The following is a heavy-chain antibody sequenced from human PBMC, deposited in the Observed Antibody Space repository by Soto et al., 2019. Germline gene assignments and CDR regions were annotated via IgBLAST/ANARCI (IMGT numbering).Heavy chain of an antibody. D-gene: IGHD3-10*01. CDR3: ARYYYGSXSYRYYYYGMXV. Sequence: SETLSLTCDVSGDTISTGGYTWAWIRQPPGKALEWIGHTYHSGNPYYNPSLKSRVIISVDGSKNQFSLKVRSVTAADTAVYYCARYYYGSXSYRYYYYGMXVWGQGTTVXVSS. J-gene: IGHJ6*02. CDR2: TYHSGNP. V-gene: IGHV4-30-2*01. CDR1: GDTISTGGYT.